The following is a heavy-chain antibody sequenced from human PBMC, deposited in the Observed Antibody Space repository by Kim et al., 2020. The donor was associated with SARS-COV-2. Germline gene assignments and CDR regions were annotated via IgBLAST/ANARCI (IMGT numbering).Heavy chain of an antibody. Sequence: STIYYADSWQGRFTISRDNAKNSLYLQMNSLRAEDTAVYYCASLYSSSSGYWGQGTLVTVSS. D-gene: IGHD6-6*01. V-gene: IGHV3-48*03. CDR3: ASLYSSSSGY. CDR2: STI. J-gene: IGHJ4*02.